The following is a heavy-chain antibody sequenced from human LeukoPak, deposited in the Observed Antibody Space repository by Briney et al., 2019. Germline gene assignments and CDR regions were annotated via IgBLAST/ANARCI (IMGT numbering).Heavy chain of an antibody. CDR1: GYTFTGYY. D-gene: IGHD2-2*01. V-gene: IGHV1-2*02. CDR3: ARGPGRYCSSTSCYYYYYYMDV. J-gene: IGHJ6*03. CDR2: INPNSGGT. Sequence: VASVKVPCKASGYTFTGYYMHWVRQAPGQGLEWMGWINPNSGGTNYAQKFQGRVTMTRNTSISTAYMELSSLRSEDTAVYYCARGPGRYCSSTSCYYYYYYMDVWGKGTTVTISS.